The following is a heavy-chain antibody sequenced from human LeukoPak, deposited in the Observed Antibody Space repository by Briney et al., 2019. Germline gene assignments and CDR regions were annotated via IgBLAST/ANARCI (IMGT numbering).Heavy chain of an antibody. CDR3: ARAEYNYYDSSGYPRGGAFDI. Sequence: GGSLRPSCVASGFTFSSYAMHWVRQTPGKGLEYVSGINSNGGSTHYANSVKGRFTISRDNSKHTLYLQMGSLRTEDTAVYYCARAEYNYYDSSGYPRGGAFDIWGQGTMVTVSS. CDR1: GFTFSSYA. J-gene: IGHJ3*02. V-gene: IGHV3-64*01. CDR2: INSNGGST. D-gene: IGHD3-22*01.